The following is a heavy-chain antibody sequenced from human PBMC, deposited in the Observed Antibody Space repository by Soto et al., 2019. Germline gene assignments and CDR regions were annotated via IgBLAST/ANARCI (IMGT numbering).Heavy chain of an antibody. CDR3: ARGTGAGFGEYYYYYGMDV. CDR2: INHSGST. V-gene: IGHV4-34*01. CDR1: GGSFSGYY. J-gene: IGHJ6*02. D-gene: IGHD3-10*01. Sequence: SETLSLTCAVYGGSFSGYYWSWIRQPPGKGLEWIGEINHSGSTNYNPSLKSRVTISVDTSKNQFSLKLSSVTAADTAVYYCARGTGAGFGEYYYYYGMDVWGQGTTVTVS.